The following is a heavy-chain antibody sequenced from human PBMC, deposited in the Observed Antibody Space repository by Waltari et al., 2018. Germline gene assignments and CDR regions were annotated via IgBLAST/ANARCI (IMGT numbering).Heavy chain of an antibody. D-gene: IGHD1-7*01. Sequence: QVQLQESGPGLVKPSETLSLNCTVSGGSISSNYWSWIRQPPGKGLEWIGYIYYSGSTNDNPSLKSRVTLSINTSKNQFSLKLTSVTAADTAVYYCASLGRYTWNYYAFDVWGQGTKVTVSS. CDR3: ASLGRYTWNYYAFDV. CDR2: IYYSGST. J-gene: IGHJ3*01. CDR1: GGSISSNY. V-gene: IGHV4-59*01.